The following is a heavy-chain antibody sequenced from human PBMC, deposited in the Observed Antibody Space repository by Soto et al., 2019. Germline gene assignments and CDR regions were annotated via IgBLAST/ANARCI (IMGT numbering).Heavy chain of an antibody. V-gene: IGHV3-23*01. J-gene: IGHJ6*02. CDR1: GFTFSSYA. D-gene: IGHD1-26*01. CDR2: ISGSGGST. Sequence: GGSLRLSCAASGFTFSSYAMSWVRQAPGKGLEWVSAISGSGGSTYYADSVKGRFTISRDNSKNTLYLQMNSLRAEDTAVYYCAKGVKILAGAKYYYYYGMDVWGQGTTVTVSS. CDR3: AKGVKILAGAKYYYYYGMDV.